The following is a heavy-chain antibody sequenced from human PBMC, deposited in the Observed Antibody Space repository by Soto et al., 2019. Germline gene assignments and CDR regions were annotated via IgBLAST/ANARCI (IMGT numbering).Heavy chain of an antibody. Sequence: SETLSLTCTVSGGYIISGDYYWSWIRQHPGKGLEWIGYIYYSGSTYYNPSLKSRVTISVDTSKNQFSLKLSSVTTADTSVYYCARAVVVVPAAIIAFDIWGQGTMVTVSS. V-gene: IGHV4-30-4*01. J-gene: IGHJ3*02. CDR1: GGYIISGDYY. CDR3: ARAVVVVPAAIIAFDI. D-gene: IGHD2-2*01. CDR2: IYYSGST.